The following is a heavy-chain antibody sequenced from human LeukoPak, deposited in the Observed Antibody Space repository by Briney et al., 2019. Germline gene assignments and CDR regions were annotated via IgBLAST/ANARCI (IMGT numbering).Heavy chain of an antibody. J-gene: IGHJ6*02. CDR3: AKDPDYYYYGMDV. V-gene: IGHV3-23*01. Sequence: GGSLRLSCAASGFTFSSYAMSWVRQAPGKGLEWVSAISGSGGSTYYADSVKGRFTISRDNSKNTLNLQMNSLRAEDTAVYYCAKDPDYYYYGMDVWGQGTTVTVSS. CDR1: GFTFSSYA. CDR2: ISGSGGST.